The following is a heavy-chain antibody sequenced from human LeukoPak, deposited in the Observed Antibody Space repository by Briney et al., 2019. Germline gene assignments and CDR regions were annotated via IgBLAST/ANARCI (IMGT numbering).Heavy chain of an antibody. CDR1: GGAFSGYY. Sequence: SETLSLTCAVYGGAFSGYYWSWIRQSPGKGLEWIGEMNHSGSSNHNPSLKSRVTISVDTSKNQFSLKLRYVTAADTAVYYCARAPSGLVEPPTRGDYFDYWGQGTLVTVSS. J-gene: IGHJ4*02. V-gene: IGHV4-34*01. D-gene: IGHD2-2*01. CDR3: ARAPSGLVEPPTRGDYFDY. CDR2: MNHSGSS.